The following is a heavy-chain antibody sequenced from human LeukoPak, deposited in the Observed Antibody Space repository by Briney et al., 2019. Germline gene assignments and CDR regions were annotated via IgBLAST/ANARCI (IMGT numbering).Heavy chain of an antibody. D-gene: IGHD1-26*01. J-gene: IGHJ3*02. CDR1: GFTFSNSA. CDR3: ARVGSWDAFDI. CDR2: ITSNGDRT. V-gene: IGHV3-64*01. Sequence: GGSLRLSCAASGFTFSNSAMHWVRQAPGKGPEYVPAITSNGDRTYYANSVKGRFTISRDNSKNTLYLQMGSLRAEDMAVYYCARVGSWDAFDIWGQGTMVTVSS.